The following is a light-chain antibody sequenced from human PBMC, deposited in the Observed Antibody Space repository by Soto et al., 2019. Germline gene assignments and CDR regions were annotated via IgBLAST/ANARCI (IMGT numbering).Light chain of an antibody. J-gene: IGKJ2*01. Sequence: EIVLTQSPGTLSLSPGERATLSCRASQSVSSSYLAWYQQKPGQPPRLLIYGASSRATGIPDRFSGSGSGTDFTLTISRLEPEDFAVYYCQQYGSSPLFGRGTKLEIK. CDR1: QSVSSSY. CDR3: QQYGSSPL. V-gene: IGKV3-20*01. CDR2: GAS.